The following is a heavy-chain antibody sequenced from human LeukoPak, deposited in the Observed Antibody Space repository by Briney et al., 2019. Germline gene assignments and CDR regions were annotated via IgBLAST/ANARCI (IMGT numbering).Heavy chain of an antibody. V-gene: IGHV3-23*01. D-gene: IGHD1-26*01. Sequence: AGGSLRLSCVASGFTFSSYALTWVRQAPGKGLEWVSGISGSSGRTYYADSVKGRFTISRDNSKNTLYLQMNSLRAEDTAVYYCASSNLGVAFDYWGQGTLVTVSS. CDR3: ASSNLGVAFDY. J-gene: IGHJ4*02. CDR1: GFTFSSYA. CDR2: ISGSSGRT.